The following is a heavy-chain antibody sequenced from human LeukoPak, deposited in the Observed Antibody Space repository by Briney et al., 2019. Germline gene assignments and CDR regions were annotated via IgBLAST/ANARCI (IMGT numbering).Heavy chain of an antibody. V-gene: IGHV4-59*01. CDR1: GGSISSYY. CDR3: ARGTVVVVAATGDAYLHFDY. D-gene: IGHD2-15*01. Sequence: SETLSLTCTVSGGSISSYYWSWIRQPPGKGLEWIGYIYYSGSTNYNPSLKSRVTISVDTSKNQFSLKLSSVTAADTAVYYCARGTVVVVAATGDAYLHFDYWGQGTLVTVSS. CDR2: IYYSGST. J-gene: IGHJ4*02.